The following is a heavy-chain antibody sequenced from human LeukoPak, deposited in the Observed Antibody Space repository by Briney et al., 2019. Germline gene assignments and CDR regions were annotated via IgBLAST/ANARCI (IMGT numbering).Heavy chain of an antibody. CDR3: ARVLGSWGVRAYDAFDI. V-gene: IGHV1-2*02. Sequence: ASVKVSCKASGYTFTGYYMHWVRQAPGQGLEWMGWINPNSGGTNYAQKFQGRVTMTRDTSISTACMELSRLRSDDTAVYYCARVLGSWGVRAYDAFDIWGQGTMVTVSS. CDR1: GYTFTGYY. D-gene: IGHD3-10*01. CDR2: INPNSGGT. J-gene: IGHJ3*02.